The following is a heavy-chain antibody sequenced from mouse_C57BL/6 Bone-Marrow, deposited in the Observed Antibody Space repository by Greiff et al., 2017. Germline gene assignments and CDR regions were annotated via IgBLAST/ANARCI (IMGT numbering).Heavy chain of an antibody. Sequence: QVQLQQPGAELVRPGSSVKLSCKASGYTFTSYWMHWVKQRPIQGLEWIGNIDPSDSEPHYNQKFKDKATLTVDKSSSTAYMQLSSLTSEDSAVYYCARKGSGYLYYFDYWGQGTTLTVSS. CDR2: IDPSDSEP. J-gene: IGHJ2*01. D-gene: IGHD3-2*02. CDR3: ARKGSGYLYYFDY. V-gene: IGHV1-52*01. CDR1: GYTFTSYW.